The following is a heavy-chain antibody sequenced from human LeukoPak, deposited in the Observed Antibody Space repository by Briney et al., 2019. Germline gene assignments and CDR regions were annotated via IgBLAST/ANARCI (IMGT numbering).Heavy chain of an antibody. Sequence: KPGGSLRLSCAASGXTFSYYNMNWVRQAPGKGLESVSSISSSSSFISYADSVKGRFTVSRDNAKNSLYLQMNSLRAEDTAVYYCARDHYYYDSSGYYYYFDYWGQGTLVTVSS. CDR2: ISSSSSFI. CDR1: GXTFSYYN. D-gene: IGHD3-22*01. V-gene: IGHV3-21*01. J-gene: IGHJ4*02. CDR3: ARDHYYYDSSGYYYYFDY.